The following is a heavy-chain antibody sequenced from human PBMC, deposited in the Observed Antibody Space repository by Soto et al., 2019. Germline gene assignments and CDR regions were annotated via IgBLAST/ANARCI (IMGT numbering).Heavy chain of an antibody. V-gene: IGHV4-34*01. CDR1: GGSFSGYY. J-gene: IGHJ4*02. D-gene: IGHD6-13*01. CDR3: ASLNGLMIAAAGMGNDY. Sequence: QVQLQQWGAGLLKPSETLSLTCAVYGGSFSGYYWCWIRQPPGKGLEWIGEINHSGSTNYNPSLKSRVTITVDTSKNQFSLKLSSVTAADTAVYYCASLNGLMIAAAGMGNDYWGQGTLVTVSS. CDR2: INHSGST.